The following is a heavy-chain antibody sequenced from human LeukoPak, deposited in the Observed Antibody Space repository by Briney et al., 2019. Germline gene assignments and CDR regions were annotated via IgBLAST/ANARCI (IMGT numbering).Heavy chain of an antibody. CDR3: AREQMYYDILTGYVSNYYYYGMDV. CDR2: INPNSGGT. V-gene: IGHV1-2*06. D-gene: IGHD3-9*01. Sequence: ASVKVSCKASGYTFTSYYMHWVRQAPGQGLEWMGRINPNSGGTNYAQKFQGRVTMTRDTSISTAYMELSRLRSDDTAVYYCAREQMYYDILTGYVSNYYYYGMDVWGQGTTVTVSS. CDR1: GYTFTSYY. J-gene: IGHJ6*02.